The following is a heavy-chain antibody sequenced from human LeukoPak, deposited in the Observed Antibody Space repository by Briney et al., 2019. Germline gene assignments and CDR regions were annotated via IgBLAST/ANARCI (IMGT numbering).Heavy chain of an antibody. Sequence: ASVKVSCKASGYTFTSYGISWVRQAPGQGLEWMGWISAYNGNTNYAQKLQGRVTMTTDTSTSTAYMELRSLRSDDTAVYYCARDPLRILWSRPGYYYYGMDVWGQGTTVTVSS. CDR3: ARDPLRILWSRPGYYYYGMDV. J-gene: IGHJ6*02. V-gene: IGHV1-18*01. CDR2: ISAYNGNT. CDR1: GYTFTSYG. D-gene: IGHD3-10*01.